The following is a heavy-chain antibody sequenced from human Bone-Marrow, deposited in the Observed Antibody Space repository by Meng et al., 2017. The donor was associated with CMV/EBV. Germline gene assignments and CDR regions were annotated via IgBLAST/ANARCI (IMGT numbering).Heavy chain of an antibody. Sequence: GESLKISCAASGFTFSSYSMNWVRQAPGKGLEWVSSISSSSSYIYYADSVKGRFTISRDNAKNSLYLQMNSLRAEDTAVYYCARRSRDGYNYDYFDYWGQGTLVTLSS. V-gene: IGHV3-21*01. CDR3: ARRSRDGYNYDYFDY. J-gene: IGHJ4*02. CDR1: GFTFSSYS. CDR2: ISSSSSYI. D-gene: IGHD5-24*01.